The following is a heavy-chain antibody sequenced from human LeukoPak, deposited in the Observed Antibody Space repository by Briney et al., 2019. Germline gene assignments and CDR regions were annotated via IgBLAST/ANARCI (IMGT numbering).Heavy chain of an antibody. CDR3: ARDLGDIVVVPAAIIYWFDP. J-gene: IGHJ5*02. D-gene: IGHD2-2*02. V-gene: IGHV4-39*07. CDR1: GGSITSSGVY. Sequence: SETLSLTCTVSGGSITSSGVYWGWVCQPPGKGLEWVGCVYYGGDTYYNPSLKSRVTISVDTSKSQFSLKLSSVTAADTAVYYCARDLGDIVVVPAAIIYWFDPWGQGTLVTVSS. CDR2: VYYGGDT.